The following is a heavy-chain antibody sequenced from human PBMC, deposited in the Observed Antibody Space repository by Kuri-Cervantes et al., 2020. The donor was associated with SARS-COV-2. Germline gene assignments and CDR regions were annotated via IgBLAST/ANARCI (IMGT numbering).Heavy chain of an antibody. Sequence: GGSLRLSCAASGFTFSSRSMNWVRQAPGKGLEWVSSISSSSSYIYYADSVKGRFTISRDNAKNSLYLQMNSLRAEDTAVYYCARDRPGGNYYDSSGDKFDYWGQGTLVTVSS. V-gene: IGHV3-21*01. CDR2: ISSSSSYI. D-gene: IGHD3-22*01. CDR1: GFTFSSRS. CDR3: ARDRPGGNYYDSSGDKFDY. J-gene: IGHJ4*02.